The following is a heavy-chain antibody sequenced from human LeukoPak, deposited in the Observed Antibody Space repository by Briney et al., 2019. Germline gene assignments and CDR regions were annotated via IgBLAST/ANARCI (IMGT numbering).Heavy chain of an antibody. Sequence: GGFLRLSCAASGFTFSSFGMHWVRQAPGKGLEWVAVIWYDASNKYYADSVKGRFTISRDNSKNTLYLQMNSLRDDDTAVYYCVRGVGVSRFNYFDPWGQGTLVTVSS. J-gene: IGHJ5*02. CDR3: VRGVGVSRFNYFDP. CDR1: GFTFSSFG. CDR2: IWYDASNK. V-gene: IGHV3-33*01. D-gene: IGHD1-26*01.